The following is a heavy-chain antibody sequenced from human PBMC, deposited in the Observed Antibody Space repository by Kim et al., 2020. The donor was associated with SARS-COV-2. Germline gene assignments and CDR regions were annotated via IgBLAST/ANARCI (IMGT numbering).Heavy chain of an antibody. D-gene: IGHD3-22*01. J-gene: IGHJ2*01. CDR1: GYTFTSYG. Sequence: ASVKVSCKASGYTFTSYGISWVRQAPGQGLEWMGWISAYNGNTNYAQKPQGRVTMTTDTSTSTAYMELRSLRSDDTAVYYCARDMGPYYYDSSGYFVVGFRGGFDLWGRGTRVTVSS. V-gene: IGHV1-18*01. CDR3: ARDMGPYYYDSSGYFVVGFRGGFDL. CDR2: ISAYNGNT.